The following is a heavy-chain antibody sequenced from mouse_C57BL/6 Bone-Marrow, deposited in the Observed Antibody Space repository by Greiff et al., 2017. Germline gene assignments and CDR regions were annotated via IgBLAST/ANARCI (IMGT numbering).Heavy chain of an antibody. V-gene: IGHV1-55*01. CDR1: GYNFTSYW. D-gene: IGHD2-1*01. J-gene: IGHJ2*01. CDR3: ARGYYGKLNFDY. CDR2: IYPGSGST. Sequence: VQLQQPGAELVKPGASVKMSCKASGYNFTSYWINWVKQRPGQGLEWIGDIYPGSGSTNYNEKFKSKATLTVDTSSSTAYMQLSRLSSEDSAVYYCARGYYGKLNFDYWGQVTTLTVSS.